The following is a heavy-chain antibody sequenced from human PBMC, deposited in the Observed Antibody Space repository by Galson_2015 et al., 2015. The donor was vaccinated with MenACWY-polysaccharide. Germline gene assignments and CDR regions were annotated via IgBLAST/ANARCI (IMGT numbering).Heavy chain of an antibody. J-gene: IGHJ3*02. CDR3: AKYGAGSRTAFEI. D-gene: IGHD3-10*01. CDR1: GFTFSSYW. V-gene: IGHV3-7*03. Sequence: SLRLSCAASGFTFSSYWISWVRQAPGKGLEWVANMNKDGSEKYYAESVKGRFTISRDNAKNSLYLQMNSLRAEDTAVYYCAKYGAGSRTAFEIWGQGTMVTVSS. CDR2: MNKDGSEK.